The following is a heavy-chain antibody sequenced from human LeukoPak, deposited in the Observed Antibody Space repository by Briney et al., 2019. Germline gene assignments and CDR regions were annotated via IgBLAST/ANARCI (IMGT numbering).Heavy chain of an antibody. CDR3: ARGPSYGDYDYYYYGMDV. V-gene: IGHV4-59*01. CDR2: IYDTGST. Sequence: TSETLSLTCTVSGGSISSYFWSWIRKPPGKGLEWIAYIYDTGSTYYNPSLKSRVTISVDTSKNQFSLKLSSVTAADTAVYYCARGPSYGDYDYYYYGMDVWGQGTTVTVSS. J-gene: IGHJ6*02. D-gene: IGHD4-17*01. CDR1: GGSISSYF.